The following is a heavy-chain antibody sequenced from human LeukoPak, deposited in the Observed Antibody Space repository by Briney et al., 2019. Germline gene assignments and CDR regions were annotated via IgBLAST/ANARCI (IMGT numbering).Heavy chain of an antibody. V-gene: IGHV3-21*01. CDR2: ISSSSSYI. D-gene: IGHD2-21*02. CDR1: GFTFSSYS. CDR3: AKGEVVTAMVRGAFDX. J-gene: IGHJ3*02. Sequence: PGGSLRLSCAASGFTFSSYSMNWVRQAPGKGLEWVSSISSSSSYIYYADSVKGRFTISRDNAKNSLYLQMNSLRAEDTAVYYCAKGEVVTAMVRGAFDXWGQGXMVT.